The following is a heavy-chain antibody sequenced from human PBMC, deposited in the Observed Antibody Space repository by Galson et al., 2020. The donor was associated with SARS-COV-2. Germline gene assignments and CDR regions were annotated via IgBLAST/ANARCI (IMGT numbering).Heavy chain of an antibody. D-gene: IGHD1-26*01. Sequence: SETLSLTCAVSGTSISSGSYSWNWIRQPPGKGLEYIGIIYYRGSTYYNPSLKSRATISVDTSENKFSLKLISVTDADTAMYYCARRGYSSGLLDYWGQGTLVTVS. CDR3: ARRGYSSGLLDY. CDR2: IYYRGST. V-gene: IGHV4-30-2*03. CDR1: GTSISSGSYS. J-gene: IGHJ4*02.